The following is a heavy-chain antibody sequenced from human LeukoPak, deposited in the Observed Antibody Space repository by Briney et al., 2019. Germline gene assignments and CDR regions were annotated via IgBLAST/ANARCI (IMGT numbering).Heavy chain of an antibody. Sequence: GGSLRLSCAASEFTFNNYWMHWVRQAPGKGLVWVSRIKNDGKITTYADSVKGRFTISRDNAKNSLYLQMNSLRAEDTAVYYCAGPLRGYSYGPPFDYWGQGTLVTVSS. CDR3: AGPLRGYSYGPPFDY. D-gene: IGHD5-18*01. CDR2: IKNDGKIT. CDR1: EFTFNNYW. V-gene: IGHV3-74*01. J-gene: IGHJ4*02.